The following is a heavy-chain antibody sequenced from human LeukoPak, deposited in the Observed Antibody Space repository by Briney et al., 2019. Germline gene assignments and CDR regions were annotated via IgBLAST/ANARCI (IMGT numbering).Heavy chain of an antibody. CDR1: GGSFSGYY. J-gene: IGHJ5*02. D-gene: IGHD2-15*01. V-gene: IGHV4-34*01. CDR3: ARISVVVAQLGLSYNWFDP. CDR2: INRSGST. Sequence: SETLSLTCAVYGGSFSGYYWTWIRQPPGKGLEWIGEINRSGSTHYNPSLKSRVTISVDTSKNQFSLRLTSVTAADTSVYYCARISVVVAQLGLSYNWFDPWGQGTLVTVSS.